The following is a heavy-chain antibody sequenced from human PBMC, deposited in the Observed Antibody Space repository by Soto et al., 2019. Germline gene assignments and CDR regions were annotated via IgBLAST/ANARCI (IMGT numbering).Heavy chain of an antibody. V-gene: IGHV1-8*01. J-gene: IGHJ6*03. Sequence: ASVKVSCKASGYTFTDYDINWVRQATGQGLEWMGLMNPNSGKTVYAQKFQGSVTMTRDSSISTAYMEVSSLRSEDTAVYYCARAGRFLEWPHSLPGYMDVRGKGTTVTVSS. CDR2: MNPNSGKT. D-gene: IGHD3-3*01. CDR3: ARAGRFLEWPHSLPGYMDV. CDR1: GYTFTDYD.